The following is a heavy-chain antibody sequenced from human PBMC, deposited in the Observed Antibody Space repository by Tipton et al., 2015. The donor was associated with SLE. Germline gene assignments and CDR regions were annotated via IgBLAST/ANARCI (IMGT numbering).Heavy chain of an antibody. CDR1: GGSVSSGSYY. J-gene: IGHJ4*02. V-gene: IGHV4-39*07. Sequence: TLSLTCTVSGGSVSSGSYYWAWIRQPPGKGPEWIGTIYYSGSTYYYPSLKSRITISVDTSKNQLSLEVRSVTAADTAVYYCVRLRSKVLIDYWGQGTLVTVSS. D-gene: IGHD2-8*01. CDR3: VRLRSKVLIDY. CDR2: IYYSGST.